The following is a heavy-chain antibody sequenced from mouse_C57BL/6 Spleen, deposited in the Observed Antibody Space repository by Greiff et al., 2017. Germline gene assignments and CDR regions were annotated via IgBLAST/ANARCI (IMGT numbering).Heavy chain of an antibody. CDR2: IDPSDSYT. D-gene: IGHD2-3*01. CDR3: GRSNDGFAWFAY. CDR1: GYTFTSYW. Sequence: VQLQQPGAELVMPGASVKLSCKASGYTFTSYWMHWVKQRPGQGLEWIGEIDPSDSYTNYNQKFKGKSTLTVDKSSSTAYLQLSSMTTEDSAVYYCGRSNDGFAWFAYWGQGTLVTVSA. V-gene: IGHV1-69*01. J-gene: IGHJ3*01.